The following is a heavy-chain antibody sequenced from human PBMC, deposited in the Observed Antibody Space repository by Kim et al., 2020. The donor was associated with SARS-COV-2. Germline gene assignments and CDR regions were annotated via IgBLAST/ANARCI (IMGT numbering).Heavy chain of an antibody. Sequence: SETLSLTCTVSGGSISSSSYYWGWIRQPPGKGLEWIGSIYYSGSTYYNPSLKSRVTISVDTSKNQFSLKLSSVTAADTAVYYCARDLSIAAAPYYGMDVWGQGTTVTVSS. D-gene: IGHD6-13*01. CDR3: ARDLSIAAAPYYGMDV. CDR1: GGSISSSSYY. CDR2: IYYSGST. V-gene: IGHV4-39*07. J-gene: IGHJ6*02.